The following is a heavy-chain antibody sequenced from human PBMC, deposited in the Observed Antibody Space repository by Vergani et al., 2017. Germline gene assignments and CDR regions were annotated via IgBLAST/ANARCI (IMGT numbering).Heavy chain of an antibody. V-gene: IGHV1-69*13. CDR2: IIPIFGTA. J-gene: IGHJ6*02. Sequence: QVQLVQSGAEVKKPGASVKVSCKVSGYTLTELSMHWVRQAPGKGLEWMGGIIPIFGTANYAQKFQGRVTITADESTSTAYMELSSLRSEDTAVYYCASRPVVTPGYYYYGMDVWGQGTTVTVSS. D-gene: IGHD4-23*01. CDR1: GYTLTELS. CDR3: ASRPVVTPGYYYYGMDV.